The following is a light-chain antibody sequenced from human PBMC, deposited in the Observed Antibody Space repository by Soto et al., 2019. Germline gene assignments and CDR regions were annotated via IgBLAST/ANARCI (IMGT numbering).Light chain of an antibody. V-gene: IGLV2-14*01. CDR3: SSYTSSRTLG. J-gene: IGLJ2*01. Sequence: QSVLTQPASVSGSLGQSITISCTGTSSDVGGYNYVSWYQHHPGKAPKLMIYDVTNRPSGVSNRFSGSKSGNTASLTISGLQSEDEADYYCSSYTSSRTLGFGGGTKLTVL. CDR2: DVT. CDR1: SSDVGGYNY.